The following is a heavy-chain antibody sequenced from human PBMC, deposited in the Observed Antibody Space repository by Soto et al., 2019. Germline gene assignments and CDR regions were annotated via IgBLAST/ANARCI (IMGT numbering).Heavy chain of an antibody. J-gene: IGHJ3*02. Sequence: PGESLKISCKGSGYSFTSYWIGWVRQMPGKGLEWMGIIYPGDSDTRYSPSFQGQVTISADKSISTAYLQWSSLKASDTSMYYFARPKGEQLVPYDAFDIWGQGTMVTVSS. V-gene: IGHV5-51*01. CDR3: ARPKGEQLVPYDAFDI. CDR1: GYSFTSYW. CDR2: IYPGDSDT. D-gene: IGHD6-6*01.